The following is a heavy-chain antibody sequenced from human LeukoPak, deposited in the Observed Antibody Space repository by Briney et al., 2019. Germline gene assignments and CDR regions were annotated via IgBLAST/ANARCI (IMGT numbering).Heavy chain of an antibody. Sequence: PSETLSLTCTVSGGSISSSYWSWIRQPPGKGLVWIGYLYYSGSTNYNPSLKSRVTISVDTSKNQFSLKLSSVTAADTAVYYCAGASGWQRIGNWFDPWGQGTLVTVSS. CDR1: GGSISSSY. CDR3: AGASGWQRIGNWFDP. D-gene: IGHD6-19*01. CDR2: LYYSGST. J-gene: IGHJ5*02. V-gene: IGHV4-59*01.